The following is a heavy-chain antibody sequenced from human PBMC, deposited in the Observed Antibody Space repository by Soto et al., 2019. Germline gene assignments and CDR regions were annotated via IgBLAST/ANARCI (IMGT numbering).Heavy chain of an antibody. CDR2: INAGNGNT. CDR1: GYTFTIYA. J-gene: IGHJ6*02. V-gene: IGHV1-3*01. Sequence: ASVKVSCKASGYTFTIYAMHWVRQAPGQRLEWMGWINAGNGNTKYSQKFQGRVTITRDTSASTAYMELSSLRSEDTAVYYCAREDGLADRLNQCLDVWGQGTTVSVSS. D-gene: IGHD3-9*01. CDR3: AREDGLADRLNQCLDV.